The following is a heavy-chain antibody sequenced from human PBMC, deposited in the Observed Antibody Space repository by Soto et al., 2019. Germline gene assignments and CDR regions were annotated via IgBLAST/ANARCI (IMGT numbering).Heavy chain of an antibody. CDR1: GFTFSIAW. J-gene: IGHJ4*02. CDR3: MFYDFWSGSQGQHDC. D-gene: IGHD3-3*01. V-gene: IGHV3-15*01. Sequence: PGGSLRLSCAASGFTFSIAWMNWVRQAPGKGLEWVGRIKSKTDGGTTDYAAPVKGRFTISRDDSKNTLYLQMNNLEAEDTAVYYCMFYDFWSGSQGQHDCWGQGALVTVSS. CDR2: IKSKTDGGTT.